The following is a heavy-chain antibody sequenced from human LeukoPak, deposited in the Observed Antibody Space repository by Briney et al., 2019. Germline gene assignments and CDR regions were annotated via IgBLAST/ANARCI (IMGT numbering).Heavy chain of an antibody. CDR3: AKDQRITMVRGVLWPIDY. Sequence: GRSLRLSCAASGFTFSSYGMHWVRQAPGKGLEWVAVISYGGSDKYYADSVKGRFTISRDNSKNTLYLQMNSLRAEDTAVYYCAKDQRITMVRGVLWPIDYWGQGTLVTVSS. CDR1: GFTFSSYG. V-gene: IGHV3-30*18. CDR2: ISYGGSDK. D-gene: IGHD3-10*01. J-gene: IGHJ4*02.